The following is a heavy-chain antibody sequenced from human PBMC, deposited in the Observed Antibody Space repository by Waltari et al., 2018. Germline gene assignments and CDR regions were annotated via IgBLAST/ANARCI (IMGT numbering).Heavy chain of an antibody. V-gene: IGHV1-2*06. Sequence: QVQLVQSGAEVKKPGSSVRVSCKASGGTFSSYAISWVRQAPGQGLEWMGRINPNSGGTNYAQKFQGRVTMTRDTSISTAYMELSRLRSDDTAVYYCAREVAGLDAFDIWGQGTMVTVSS. CDR1: GGTFSSYA. D-gene: IGHD5-12*01. CDR3: AREVAGLDAFDI. CDR2: INPNSGGT. J-gene: IGHJ3*02.